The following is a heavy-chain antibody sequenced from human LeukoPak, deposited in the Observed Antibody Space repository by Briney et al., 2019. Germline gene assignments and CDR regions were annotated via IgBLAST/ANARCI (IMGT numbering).Heavy chain of an antibody. D-gene: IGHD1-26*01. CDR2: IYYSGST. CDR3: ARDRGGSYVDY. Sequence: SETLSLTCTISGGSISIYYWSWIRQPPGKGLEWIGYIYYSGSTNYNPSLKSRVTISVDTSKNEFSLKLSSVTAADTAVYYCARDRGGSYVDYWGQGTLVTVSS. CDR1: GGSISIYY. J-gene: IGHJ4*02. V-gene: IGHV4-59*01.